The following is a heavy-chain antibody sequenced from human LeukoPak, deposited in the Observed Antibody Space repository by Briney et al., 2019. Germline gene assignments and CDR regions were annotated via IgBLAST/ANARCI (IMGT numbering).Heavy chain of an antibody. J-gene: IGHJ4*02. CDR2: ISGSGGST. Sequence: GGSLRLSCAASGFTFSSYAMSWVRQAPGKGLEWVSAISGSGGSTYYADSVKGRFTISKDNSKNTLYLQMNSLRAEDTAVYYCAKDRDEMVATVTSLPWDYWGQGTLVTVSS. V-gene: IGHV3-23*01. CDR1: GFTFSSYA. CDR3: AKDRDEMVATVTSLPWDY. D-gene: IGHD4-11*01.